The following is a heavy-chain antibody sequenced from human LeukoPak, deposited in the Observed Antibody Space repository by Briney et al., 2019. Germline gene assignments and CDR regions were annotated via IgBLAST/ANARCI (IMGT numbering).Heavy chain of an antibody. CDR1: GFTFSRYG. CDR2: IRYDGSNK. CDR3: AREEGRQLLWFGELFS. D-gene: IGHD3-10*01. Sequence: PGGSLRLSCAASGFTFSRYGMHWVRQAPGKGLECVAFIRYDGSNKYYADSVKGRFTISRDNSKNTLYLQMNSLRAEDTAVYYCAREEGRQLLWFGELFSWGQGTLVTVSS. J-gene: IGHJ5*02. V-gene: IGHV3-30*02.